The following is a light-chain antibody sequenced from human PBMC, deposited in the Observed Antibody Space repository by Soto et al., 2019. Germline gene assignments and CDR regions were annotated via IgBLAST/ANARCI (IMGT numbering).Light chain of an antibody. Sequence: DIQMTQSPSTLSASVGDRVTITCRASQSIGRFLAWYQHQPGRAPKLLIYDASTLESGVPSRFSGTGSGTELTFSITSLQPEDFGTYYCQQCYMGWTFGQGTKVDIK. CDR1: QSIGRF. J-gene: IGKJ1*01. V-gene: IGKV1-5*01. CDR2: DAS. CDR3: QQCYMGWT.